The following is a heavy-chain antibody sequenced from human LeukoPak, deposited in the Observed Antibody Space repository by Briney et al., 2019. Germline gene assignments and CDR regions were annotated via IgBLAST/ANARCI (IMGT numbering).Heavy chain of an antibody. J-gene: IGHJ1*01. CDR2: ISGSGGST. V-gene: IGHV3-23*01. Sequence: PGGSLRLSCAASGFTFSNYAMSWVRQAPGKGLEWVSAISGSGGSTYYADSVKGRFTISRDNSKNTLYLQMNSLRAEDTAVYYCAKDGRYYDSSGYKRYFQHWGQGTLVTVSS. CDR1: GFTFSNYA. D-gene: IGHD3-22*01. CDR3: AKDGRYYDSSGYKRYFQH.